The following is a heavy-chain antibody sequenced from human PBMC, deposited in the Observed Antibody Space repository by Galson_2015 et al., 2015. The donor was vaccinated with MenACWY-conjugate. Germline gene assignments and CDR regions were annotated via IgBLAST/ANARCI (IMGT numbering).Heavy chain of an antibody. V-gene: IGHV4-59*08. D-gene: IGHD1-26*01. Sequence: ETLSLTCSVSGDSISGYYWSWIRQPPGQRLEWIGSIYYSGSTTYNPSLTTRVTLSVETSKSQFSLNLTSVTAADTAVYYCVRQVGDDAFNVWGQGTMVAVAS. CDR1: GDSISGYY. CDR2: IYYSGST. CDR3: VRQVGDDAFNV. J-gene: IGHJ3*01.